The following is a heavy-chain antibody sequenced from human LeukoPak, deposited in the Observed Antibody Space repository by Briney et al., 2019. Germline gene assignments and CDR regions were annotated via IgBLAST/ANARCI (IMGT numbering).Heavy chain of an antibody. CDR3: ARGVYIAAAQYGY. J-gene: IGHJ4*02. CDR2: IYYSGTT. Sequence: SETLSLTCTVSGGSISSYYWSWIRQPPGKGLEWIGYIYYSGTTNYSPSLKSRVTISVDTSKNQFSLKLSSVTAADTAVYYCARGVYIAAAQYGYWGQGTLVTVSS. CDR1: GGSISSYY. V-gene: IGHV4-59*01. D-gene: IGHD6-13*01.